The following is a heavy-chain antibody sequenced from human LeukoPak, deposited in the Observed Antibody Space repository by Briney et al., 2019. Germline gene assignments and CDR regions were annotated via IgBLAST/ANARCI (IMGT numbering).Heavy chain of an antibody. Sequence: GGSLRLSCAASGFIFTDYWMHWVRQGPGKELVWLARISGDGRGTTYADSVKGRFAISRDNAKSTAFLQMKSLRAEDTAVYHCARQETSSYNGAFDIWGQGTMVTVSS. V-gene: IGHV3-74*01. CDR1: GFIFTDYW. CDR3: ARQETSSYNGAFDI. CDR2: ISGDGRGT. D-gene: IGHD1-26*01. J-gene: IGHJ3*02.